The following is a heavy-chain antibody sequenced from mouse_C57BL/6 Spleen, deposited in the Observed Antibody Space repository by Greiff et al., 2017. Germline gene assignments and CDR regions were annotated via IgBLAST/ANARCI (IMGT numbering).Heavy chain of an antibody. Sequence: QVQLQQSGAELVRPGSSVKLSCKASGYTFTSYWMDWVKQRPGQGLEWIGNIYPSDSETHYNQKFKDKATLTVDKSSSTAYMQLSSLTSEDSAVYYCARGGRETYWYFEVWGTGTTVTVS. V-gene: IGHV1-61*01. J-gene: IGHJ1*03. CDR3: ARGGRETYWYFEV. CDR1: GYTFTSYW. CDR2: IYPSDSET.